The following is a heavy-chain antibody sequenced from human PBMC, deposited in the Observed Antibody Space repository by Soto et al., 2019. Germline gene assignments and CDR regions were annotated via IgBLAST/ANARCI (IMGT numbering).Heavy chain of an antibody. CDR1: GGSIISSSNF. D-gene: IGHD3-10*01. CDR2: IYYSGSP. CDR3: ARKVTMVRGVSIRWFEP. J-gene: IGHJ5*02. Sequence: SETLSLTCTVSGGSIISSSNFWGWIRQPPGKGLEWIGSIYYSGSPHYNPSLRSRVTISVETSRNQFSLKLSSVTAADTAVYYCARKVTMVRGVSIRWFEPWGQGTLVTVSS. V-gene: IGHV4-39*01.